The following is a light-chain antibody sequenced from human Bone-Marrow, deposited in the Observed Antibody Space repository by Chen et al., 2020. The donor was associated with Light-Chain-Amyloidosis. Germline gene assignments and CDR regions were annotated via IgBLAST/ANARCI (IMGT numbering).Light chain of an antibody. CDR1: QSVSSSY. CDR3: QQYGCSPLYT. J-gene: IGKJ2*01. V-gene: IGKV3-20*01. CDR2: CAS. Sequence: ERVLTQSPGTLSLSPGERATLSCRASQSVSSSYLACYQQKPGQAPRLLIYCASSRATGIPDRFSVSGSGTGFTLTINRLEPKEFAVYYCQQYGCSPLYTFGKGTKREIK.